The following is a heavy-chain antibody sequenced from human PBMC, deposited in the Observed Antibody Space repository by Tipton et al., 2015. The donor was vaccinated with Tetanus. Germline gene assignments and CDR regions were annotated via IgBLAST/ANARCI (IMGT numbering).Heavy chain of an antibody. V-gene: IGHV4-31*03. CDR1: GGSISSGGYY. CDR3: ARGNSGRPIDY. Sequence: TLSLTCTVSGGSISSGGYYWSWIRQHPGKGLEWIGYIYYSGSTYYNPSLKSRVTISVDTSKNQFSLKLSSVTAADTAVYYCARGNSGRPIDYWGQGTLVPVSS. D-gene: IGHD1-26*01. J-gene: IGHJ4*02. CDR2: IYYSGST.